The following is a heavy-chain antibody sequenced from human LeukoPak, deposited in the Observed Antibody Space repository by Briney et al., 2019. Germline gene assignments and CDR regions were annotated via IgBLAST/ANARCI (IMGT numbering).Heavy chain of an antibody. J-gene: IGHJ4*02. Sequence: GGSLRLSCAASGFTFSSYGMHWVRQAPGKGLEWVAVISYDGSNKYYADSVKGRFTISRDNSKNTLYLQMNSLRAEDTAVYYCAKDGGQLWSYYFDYWGQGTLVTVSS. V-gene: IGHV3-30*18. CDR3: AKDGGQLWSYYFDY. CDR1: GFTFSSYG. D-gene: IGHD5-18*01. CDR2: ISYDGSNK.